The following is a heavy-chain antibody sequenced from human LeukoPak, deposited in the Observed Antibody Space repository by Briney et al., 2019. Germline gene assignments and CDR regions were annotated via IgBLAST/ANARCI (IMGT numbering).Heavy chain of an antibody. V-gene: IGHV1-46*01. J-gene: IGHJ5*02. CDR3: ARDNSVGDNAWWFDP. D-gene: IGHD1-26*01. CDR2: INPTGGST. Sequence: ASVKVSCKASGYTFTSYYMHWVRQAPGQGLEWMGLINPTGGSTGYAQKFQGRVTMTRDMSTSTDYMELSSLRFEDTAIYYCARDNSVGDNAWWFDPWGQGTLVTVPS. CDR1: GYTFTSYY.